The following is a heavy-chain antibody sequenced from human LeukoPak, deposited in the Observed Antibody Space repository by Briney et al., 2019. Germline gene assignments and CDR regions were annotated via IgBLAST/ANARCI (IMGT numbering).Heavy chain of an antibody. J-gene: IGHJ4*02. D-gene: IGHD2-15*01. CDR2: ISWNSGGI. CDR3: AKDSLPLGYCSGGSCSASFDY. V-gene: IGHV3-9*01. CDR1: GFTFSSHW. Sequence: PGGSLRLSCAASGFTFSSHWMHWVRQAPGKGREWVSGISWNSGGIGYADSVKGRFTISRDNAKNSLYLQMNSLRAEDTALYYCAKDSLPLGYCSGGSCSASFDYWGQGTLVTVSS.